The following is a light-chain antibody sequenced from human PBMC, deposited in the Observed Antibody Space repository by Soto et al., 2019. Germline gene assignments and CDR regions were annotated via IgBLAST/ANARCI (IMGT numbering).Light chain of an antibody. Sequence: QSVLTQPPSASGTPGQRVTISCSGGSSNIGRNSVSRYQQVPGTAPKLIIFNNNERPSGIPGRFSGSKSGASASLAIVGLQSEDEADYFCASWDDNLNGPLLFGGGTKLTVL. J-gene: IGLJ2*01. CDR2: NNN. CDR1: SSNIGRNS. V-gene: IGLV1-44*01. CDR3: ASWDDNLNGPLL.